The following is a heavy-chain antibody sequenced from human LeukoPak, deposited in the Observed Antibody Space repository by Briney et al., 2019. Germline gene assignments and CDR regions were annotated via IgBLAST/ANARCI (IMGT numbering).Heavy chain of an antibody. J-gene: IGHJ6*04. CDR1: GFTFSSYN. CDR2: ITSSSIYT. Sequence: GGSLRLSCAASGFTFSSYNMNWVRQAPGKGLEWVSSITSSSIYTFYADSVKGRFTIPRDNAKNSLYLQMNSLRAEDTAVYYCAELGITMIGGVWGKGTTVTISS. CDR3: AELGITMIGGV. D-gene: IGHD3-10*02. V-gene: IGHV3-21*01.